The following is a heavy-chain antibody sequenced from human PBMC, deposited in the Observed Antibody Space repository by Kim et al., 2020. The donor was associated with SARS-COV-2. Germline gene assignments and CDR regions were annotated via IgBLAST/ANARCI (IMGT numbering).Heavy chain of an antibody. Sequence: YAGSREGRFTITRDNARNTLYLQMNSLRAEDTAVYYCARVGDTTGFAFDIWGQGTMATVSS. CDR3: ARVGDTTGFAFDI. J-gene: IGHJ3*02. V-gene: IGHV3-74*03. D-gene: IGHD1-26*01.